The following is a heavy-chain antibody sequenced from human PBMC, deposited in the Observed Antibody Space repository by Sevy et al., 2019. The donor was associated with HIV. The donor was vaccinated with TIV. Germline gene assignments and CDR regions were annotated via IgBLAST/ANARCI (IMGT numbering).Heavy chain of an antibody. CDR1: GFTFHTYW. CDR3: ARRYFDV. Sequence: GGSLRLSCAASGFTFHTYWMQWVRQAPGKGLEWVANIRQDANEIYYADSVKGRFTISRDNAMQSLYLEMNNLRVEDSGIYYCARRYFDVWGQGTLVTVSS. J-gene: IGHJ4*02. V-gene: IGHV3-7*01. CDR2: IRQDANEI.